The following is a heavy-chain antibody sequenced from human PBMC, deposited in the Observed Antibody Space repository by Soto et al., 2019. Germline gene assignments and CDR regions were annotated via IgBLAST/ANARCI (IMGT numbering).Heavy chain of an antibody. Sequence: GGSLRLSCAASGFTFTNYAMTWVRQAPGKGLEWVSVTSGSGGSTYYADSVKGRFTISRDNSKNTLYLQMDSLRAEDTAVYYCAKVIVVIAAAGDYFDHWGQGTLVTVSS. V-gene: IGHV3-23*01. CDR2: TSGSGGST. D-gene: IGHD2-21*01. J-gene: IGHJ4*02. CDR3: AKVIVVIAAAGDYFDH. CDR1: GFTFTNYA.